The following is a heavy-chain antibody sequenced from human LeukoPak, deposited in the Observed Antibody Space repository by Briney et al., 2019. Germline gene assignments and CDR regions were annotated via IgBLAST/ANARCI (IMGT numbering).Heavy chain of an antibody. Sequence: PSETLSLTCTVSGGSITSSSYYWGWIRQPPGNGLEWIGSIYYSGSTYYNPSLKSRVTISVDTSKNQFSLKLSSVTAADTAVYYCARDTPDRHGDYVGGRFDPWGQGTLVTVSS. V-gene: IGHV4-39*07. CDR1: GGSITSSSYY. J-gene: IGHJ5*02. CDR3: ARDTPDRHGDYVGGRFDP. CDR2: IYYSGST. D-gene: IGHD4-17*01.